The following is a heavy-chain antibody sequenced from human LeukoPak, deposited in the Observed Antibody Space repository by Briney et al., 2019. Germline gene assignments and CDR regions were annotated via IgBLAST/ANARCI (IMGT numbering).Heavy chain of an antibody. CDR1: GFTFSSYA. J-gene: IGHJ4*02. CDR2: ISGNGGST. V-gene: IGHV3-23*01. CDR3: ARELVIAAAGTGSPYYFDY. D-gene: IGHD6-13*01. Sequence: GGSLRLSCAASGFTFSSYAMSWVRQAPGKGLEWVSAISGNGGSTYYADSVKGRFTISRDNAKNSLYLQMNSLRAEDTAVYYCARELVIAAAGTGSPYYFDYWGQGTLVTVSS.